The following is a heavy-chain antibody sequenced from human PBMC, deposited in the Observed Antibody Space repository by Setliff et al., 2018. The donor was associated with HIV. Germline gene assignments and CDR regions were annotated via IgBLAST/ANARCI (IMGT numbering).Heavy chain of an antibody. J-gene: IGHJ3*01. Sequence: SETLSLTCTVSGGSISITTYYWGWIRQPPGKGLEWIGSIYYSGSTYYNPSLKSRVTISVDTSRTHFSLKMSSVTAADTAVYYCAHRDRGTLDAFDLWGLGTMVTVSS. CDR2: IYYSGST. CDR1: GGSISITTYY. CDR3: AHRDRGTLDAFDL. D-gene: IGHD3-16*02. V-gene: IGHV4-39*02.